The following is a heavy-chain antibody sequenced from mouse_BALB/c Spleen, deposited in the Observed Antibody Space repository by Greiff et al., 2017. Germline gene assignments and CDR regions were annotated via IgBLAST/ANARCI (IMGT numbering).Heavy chain of an antibody. J-gene: IGHJ4*01. CDR3: ARMDGNRAYYAMDY. D-gene: IGHD2-1*01. V-gene: IGHV2-4-1*01. CDR2: IWSGGST. CDR1: GFSLTSYG. Sequence: VMLVESGPGLVQPSQSLSITCTVSGFSLTSYGVHWVRQSPGKGLEWLGVIWSGGSTDYNAAFISRLSISKDNSKSQVFFKMNSLQADDTAIYYCARMDGNRAYYAMDYWGQGTSVTVSS.